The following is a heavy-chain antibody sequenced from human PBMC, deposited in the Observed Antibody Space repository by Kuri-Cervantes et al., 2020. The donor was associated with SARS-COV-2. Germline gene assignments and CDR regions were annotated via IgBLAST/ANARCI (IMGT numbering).Heavy chain of an antibody. V-gene: IGHV4-30-4*01. CDR2: IYYSGST. CDR1: GGSISSGDYY. CDR3: ARQMMSSITIFGVVTTRNWFDP. Sequence: LRLSCTVSGGSISSGDYYWSWIRQPPGKGLEWIGYIYYSGSTYYNPSLKSRVTISVDTSKNQFSLKLSSVTAADTAVYYCARQMMSSITIFGVVTTRNWFDPWGQGTLVTVSS. D-gene: IGHD3-3*01. J-gene: IGHJ5*02.